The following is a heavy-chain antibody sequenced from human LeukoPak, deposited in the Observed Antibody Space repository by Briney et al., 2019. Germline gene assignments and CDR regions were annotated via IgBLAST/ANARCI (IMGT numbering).Heavy chain of an antibody. CDR2: ISSSSSYI. CDR1: GFTFSSYS. J-gene: IGHJ4*02. Sequence: PGGSLRLSCAASGFTFSSYSMNWVRQAPGKGLEWVSSISSSSSYIYYADSVKGRFTISRDNAKNSLYLQMSSLRAEGTAVYYCASGRYYDSSGYYYVNYWGQGTLVTVSS. D-gene: IGHD3-22*01. V-gene: IGHV3-21*01. CDR3: ASGRYYDSSGYYYVNY.